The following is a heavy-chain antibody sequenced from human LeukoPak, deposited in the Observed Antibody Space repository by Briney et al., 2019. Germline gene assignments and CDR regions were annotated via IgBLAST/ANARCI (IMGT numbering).Heavy chain of an antibody. CDR2: IKQDGSEK. J-gene: IGHJ4*02. V-gene: IGHV3-7*01. CDR3: ASLYDSSGYPSDY. Sequence: GGSLRLSCAASGFIFTDYGIHWVRQAPGKGLEWVANIKQDGSEKYYVDSVKGRFTISRDNAKNSLYLQMNSLRAEDTAVYYCASLYDSSGYPSDYWGQGTLVTVSS. CDR1: GFIFTDYG. D-gene: IGHD3-22*01.